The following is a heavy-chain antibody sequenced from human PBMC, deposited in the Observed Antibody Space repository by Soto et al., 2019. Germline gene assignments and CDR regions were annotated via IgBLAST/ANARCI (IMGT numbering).Heavy chain of an antibody. J-gene: IGHJ5*02. V-gene: IGHV4-39*02. CDR1: GAAITIGGYY. CDR2: IYYVGST. D-gene: IGHD4-4*01. Sequence: SETLSLTCTVSGAAITIGGYYWAWIRQPPGKGLEWIGSIYYVGSTFYNPSLESRVTISVDMSKNHFSLKLTSVTATDTAVYFCTGQPARRATVEGFDPWGQGTLVTVSS. CDR3: TGQPARRATVEGFDP.